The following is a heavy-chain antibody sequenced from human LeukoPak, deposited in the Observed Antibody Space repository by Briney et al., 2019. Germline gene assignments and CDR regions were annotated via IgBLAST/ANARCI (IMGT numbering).Heavy chain of an antibody. J-gene: IGHJ4*02. D-gene: IGHD6-13*01. CDR3: ASLNIAAAGRSDDY. V-gene: IGHV3-30-3*01. CDR1: GFTSSSYT. CDR2: ISYDGSNT. Sequence: TRRSLRLSCAASGFTSSSYTTHWVRQAPRKGLEWVAVISYDGSNTYYAASVKGRFTISRDNSKNTLYLQMNSLSAEDTAVYYCASLNIAAAGRSDDYWGQGTLVTVSS.